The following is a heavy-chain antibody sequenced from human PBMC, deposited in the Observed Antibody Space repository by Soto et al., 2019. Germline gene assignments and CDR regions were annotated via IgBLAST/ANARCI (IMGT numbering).Heavy chain of an antibody. V-gene: IGHV3-21*06. J-gene: IGHJ1*01. CDR1: GFSFGSYA. CDR2: IDINSSYI. CDR3: ARPLLNHWDNSGFSL. Sequence: GGSRRRSWAASGFSFGSYAMTWLRQAPVKGLEWVASIDINSSYIYYAASVRGRFTISRDNAQSSLSLQMKSLSADDKAVYFCARPLLNHWDNSGFSLWGQGTLVTVSS. D-gene: IGHD3-22*01.